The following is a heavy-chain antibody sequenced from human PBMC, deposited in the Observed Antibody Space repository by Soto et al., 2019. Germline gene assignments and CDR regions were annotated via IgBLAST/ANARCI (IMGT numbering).Heavy chain of an antibody. J-gene: IGHJ4*02. CDR2: IYSGGST. CDR3: ARAPFWGAKPPGDY. CDR1: GFTVSSNY. V-gene: IGHV3-66*01. D-gene: IGHD3-16*01. Sequence: EVQLVESGGGLVQPGGSLRLSCAASGFTVSSNYMSWVRQAPGKGLEWVSVIYSGGSTYYADSVKGRFTISRDNSKNTLYLQMNSLRAEDTAVYYCARAPFWGAKPPGDYWGQGTLVTVSS.